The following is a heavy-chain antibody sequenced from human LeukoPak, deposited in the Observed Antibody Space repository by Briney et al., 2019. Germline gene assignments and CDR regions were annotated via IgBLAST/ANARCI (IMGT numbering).Heavy chain of an antibody. CDR2: ISAYNGNT. Sequence: GASVKVSCKASGYTFISYGISWVRQAPGQGLEWMGWISAYNGNTNYAQKLQGRVTMTTDTSTSTAYMELRSLRSDDTAVYYCARGRPSISSSWYDYFDYWGQGTLVTVSS. D-gene: IGHD6-13*01. V-gene: IGHV1-18*01. CDR3: ARGRPSISSSWYDYFDY. CDR1: GYTFISYG. J-gene: IGHJ4*02.